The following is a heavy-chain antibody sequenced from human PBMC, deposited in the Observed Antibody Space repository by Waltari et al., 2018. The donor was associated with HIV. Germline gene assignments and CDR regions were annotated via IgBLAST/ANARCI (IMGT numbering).Heavy chain of an antibody. CDR3: ATSAWDYYDSPSIFWGMDG. CDR2: IYYSGST. CDR1: GGSISSYY. V-gene: IGHV4-59*01. Sequence: QVQLQESGPGLVKPSETLSLTCTVSGGSISSYYWSWIRQPPGKGLEWIGYIYYSGSTNYNPSLKSRVTISVDTSKNQFSLKLSAVTAADTAGYYCATSAWDYYDSPSIFWGMDGWGQGTTVTVSS. J-gene: IGHJ6*02. D-gene: IGHD3-22*01.